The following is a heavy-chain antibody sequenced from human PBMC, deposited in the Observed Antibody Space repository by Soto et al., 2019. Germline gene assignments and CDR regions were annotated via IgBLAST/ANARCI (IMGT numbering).Heavy chain of an antibody. CDR1: GYTFTGYY. Sequence: QVQLVQSGAEVKKPGASVKVSCKASGYTFTGYYMHWVRQAPGQGLEWMGWINPNSGGTNYAQKFQGWVTMTRDTSISTAYMELSRLRSDDTAVYYCARSLDITIFGVVTEFDYWGQGTLVTVSS. J-gene: IGHJ4*02. CDR3: ARSLDITIFGVVTEFDY. D-gene: IGHD3-3*01. V-gene: IGHV1-2*04. CDR2: INPNSGGT.